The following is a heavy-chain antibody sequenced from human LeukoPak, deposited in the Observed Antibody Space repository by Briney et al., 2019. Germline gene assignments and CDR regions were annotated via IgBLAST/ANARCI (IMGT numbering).Heavy chain of an antibody. J-gene: IGHJ6*04. CDR1: GFAFSSYG. CDR2: IWYDGSNK. V-gene: IGHV3-33*01. CDR3: ARDLGGGGYIYYHYGMDV. Sequence: GGSLRLSCAASGFAFSSYGMHWVRQAPGKGLEWVAVIWYDGSNKYYADSVKGRFTISRDNSKNTLYLQMNSLRAEDTAVYYCARDLGGGGYIYYHYGMDVWGKGTTVTVSS. D-gene: IGHD5-12*01.